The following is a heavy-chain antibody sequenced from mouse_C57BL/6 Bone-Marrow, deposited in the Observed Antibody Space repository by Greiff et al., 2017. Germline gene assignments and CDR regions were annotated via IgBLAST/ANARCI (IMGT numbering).Heavy chain of an antibody. CDR2: ISYDGSN. CDR3: ARSRAY. V-gene: IGHV3-6*01. CDR1: GYSITSGYY. Sequence: ESGPGLVKPSQSLSLTCSVTGYSITSGYYWNWIRQFPGNKLEWMGYISYDGSNNYNPSLKNRISITRDTSKNQFFLKLNSVTTEDTATYYCARSRAYWGQGTLVTVSA. J-gene: IGHJ3*01.